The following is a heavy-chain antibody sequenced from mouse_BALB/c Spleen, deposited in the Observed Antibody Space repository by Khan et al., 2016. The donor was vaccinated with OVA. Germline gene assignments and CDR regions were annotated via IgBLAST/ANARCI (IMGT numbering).Heavy chain of an antibody. J-gene: IGHJ2*01. CDR3: ARTARIKY. CDR1: GYSITSGYG. Sequence: EVQLQESGPGLVKPSQSLSLTCTVTGYSITSGYGWNWIRQFPGNKLEWMGYISYSGSTNYNPSLKSRTSITRDTSKNQFFMQLKSVTTEDTATYYCARTARIKYWGQGTTLTVSS. V-gene: IGHV3-2*02. CDR2: ISYSGST. D-gene: IGHD1-2*01.